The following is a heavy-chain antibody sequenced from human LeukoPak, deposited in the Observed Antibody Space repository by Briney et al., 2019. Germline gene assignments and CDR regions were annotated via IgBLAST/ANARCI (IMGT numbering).Heavy chain of an antibody. CDR2: IVVGSGNT. Sequence: ASVKVSCKASGFTFTSSAMQWVRQARGQRLEWIGWIVVGSGNTNYAQKFQERVTITRDMSTSTAYMELSSLRSEDTAVYYCARDERYDSSGYPFDYWGQGTLVTVSS. CDR3: ARDERYDSSGYPFDY. D-gene: IGHD3-22*01. V-gene: IGHV1-58*02. J-gene: IGHJ4*02. CDR1: GFTFTSSA.